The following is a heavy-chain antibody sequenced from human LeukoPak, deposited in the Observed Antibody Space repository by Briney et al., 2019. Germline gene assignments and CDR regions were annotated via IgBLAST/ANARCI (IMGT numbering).Heavy chain of an antibody. CDR2: IYTYESP. CDR1: GVSISSGSYY. CDR3: ARAPGGRRAYYMDV. J-gene: IGHJ6*03. V-gene: IGHV4-61*02. D-gene: IGHD3-16*01. Sequence: SETLSLTCTVSGVSISSGSYYWSWIRQPAGKGLEWIGRIYTYESPNYNPSLKSRVTISVDTSKNQFSLKLTSVTAADTAVYFCARAPGGRRAYYMDVWGKGTTVTISS.